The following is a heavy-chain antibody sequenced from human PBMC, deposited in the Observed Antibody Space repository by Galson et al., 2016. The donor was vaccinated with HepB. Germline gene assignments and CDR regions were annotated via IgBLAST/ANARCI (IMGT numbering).Heavy chain of an antibody. J-gene: IGHJ4*01. Sequence: SLRLSCAASGFSFSAYNMDWVRQAPGKGLEWVSYISRSSGTIHYADSVKGRFTISRDNAKNSLYLQMDSLSAEDTAVYYCARDGTWNWVFDCWGQGTLVTVSS. CDR3: ARDGTWNWVFDC. CDR2: ISRSSGTI. D-gene: IGHD1-7*01. CDR1: GFSFSAYN. V-gene: IGHV3-48*01.